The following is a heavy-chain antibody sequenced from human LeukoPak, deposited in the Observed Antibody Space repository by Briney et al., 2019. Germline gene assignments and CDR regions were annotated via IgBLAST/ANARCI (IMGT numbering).Heavy chain of an antibody. V-gene: IGHV3-66*01. D-gene: IGHD5-18*01. J-gene: IGHJ4*02. CDR2: IYSGGST. CDR3: ASSYSYGSYYFDY. CDR1: GFTVSSNY. Sequence: GGSLRLSCAASGFTVSSNYMSWVRQAPGKGLEWVSVIYSGGSTYYADSVKGRFTISRDNSKNTLYLQMNSLRAEDTAVYYCASSYSYGSYYFDYWGQGTLVTVSS.